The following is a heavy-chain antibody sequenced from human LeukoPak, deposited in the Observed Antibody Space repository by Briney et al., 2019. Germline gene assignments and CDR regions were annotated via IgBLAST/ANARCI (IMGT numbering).Heavy chain of an antibody. CDR1: GYTFTNYY. J-gene: IGHJ5*02. CDR3: ARGHGSGSTNWFDP. CDR2: INPSGGST. Sequence: ASVKVSCKASGYTFTNYYIHWVRQAPGQGLECMGIINPSGGSTSYAQKFQGRVSMTRDMSTSTFYMELISLRSEDTAVYYCARGHGSGSTNWFDPWGQGTLVTVSS. D-gene: IGHD3-10*01. V-gene: IGHV1-46*01.